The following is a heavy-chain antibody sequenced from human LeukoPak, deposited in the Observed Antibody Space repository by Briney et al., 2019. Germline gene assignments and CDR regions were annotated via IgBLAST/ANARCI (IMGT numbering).Heavy chain of an antibody. Sequence: GGSLRLSCAASGFTFSSYAMSWVRQAPGKGLEWVSAISGSGGSTYYADSVKGRFTISRDNSENTLYLQMNSLRAEDTAVYYCAKDLTVTTQGYFDYWGQGTLVTVSS. V-gene: IGHV3-23*01. CDR3: AKDLTVTTQGYFDY. J-gene: IGHJ4*02. D-gene: IGHD4-17*01. CDR1: GFTFSSYA. CDR2: ISGSGGST.